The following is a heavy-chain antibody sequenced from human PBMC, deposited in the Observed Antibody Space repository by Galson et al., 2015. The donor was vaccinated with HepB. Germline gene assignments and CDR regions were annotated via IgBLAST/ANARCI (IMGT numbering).Heavy chain of an antibody. J-gene: IGHJ3*02. CDR1: GLTYSDSS. Sequence: SLRLSCAASGLTYSDSSMTWVRQAPGQGLEWVSVVSGSGVNTFYADTVKGRFTVSRDTSKNIFYLQMNSLRADDTALYYGAKRLWGFAMFDALDIWGQGTLVTVSS. CDR2: VSGSGVNT. V-gene: IGHV3-23*01. D-gene: IGHD3-16*01. CDR3: AKRLWGFAMFDALDI.